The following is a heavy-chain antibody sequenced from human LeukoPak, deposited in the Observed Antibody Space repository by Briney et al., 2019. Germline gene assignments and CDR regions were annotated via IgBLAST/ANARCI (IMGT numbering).Heavy chain of an antibody. V-gene: IGHV5-51*01. Sequence: GESLKISCKGSGNTFTNYWIGWVRQLPGKGLEWMGIIYPGDSDTRYSPSFQGQVTISADKSISTAYLQWSSLKASDTAMYYCARRGPDSSGPDAFDIWGQGTMVTVSS. D-gene: IGHD3-22*01. CDR1: GNTFTNYW. CDR2: IYPGDSDT. CDR3: ARRGPDSSGPDAFDI. J-gene: IGHJ3*02.